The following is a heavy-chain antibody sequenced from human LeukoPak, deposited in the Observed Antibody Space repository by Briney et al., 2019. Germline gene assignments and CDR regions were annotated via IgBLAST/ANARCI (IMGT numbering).Heavy chain of an antibody. CDR2: ITSDGRTS. V-gene: IGHV3-74*01. CDR1: GFSFSTSW. Sequence: GGSLRLSCAASGFSFSTSWMHWFRQGPGRGLVWVSRITSDGRTSIYADSVKGRFSISRDNSKNTLYLQINSLRAEDTAIYYCARDERWIQFNYWGQGTLVTVSS. D-gene: IGHD5-18*01. J-gene: IGHJ4*02. CDR3: ARDERWIQFNY.